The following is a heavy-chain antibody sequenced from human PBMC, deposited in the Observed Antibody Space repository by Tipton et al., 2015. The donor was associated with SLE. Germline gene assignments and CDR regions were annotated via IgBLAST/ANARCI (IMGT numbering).Heavy chain of an antibody. CDR1: GFTFSSYS. V-gene: IGHV3-21*01. CDR2: ISSSSSYI. D-gene: IGHD1-26*01. Sequence: SLRLSCAASGFTFSSYSMNWVRQAPGKGLEWVSSISSSSSYIYYADSVKGRFTISRDNAKNSLYLQMNSLRAEDTAVYYCARGTITLTRELLGYWGQGTLVTVSS. CDR3: ARGTITLTRELLGY. J-gene: IGHJ4*02.